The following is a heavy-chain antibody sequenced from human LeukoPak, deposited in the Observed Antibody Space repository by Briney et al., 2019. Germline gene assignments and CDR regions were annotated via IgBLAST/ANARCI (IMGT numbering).Heavy chain of an antibody. D-gene: IGHD5-24*01. J-gene: IGHJ3*02. CDR3: ARDKVGWLQINPDAFDI. V-gene: IGHV3-33*01. Sequence: GRSLRLSCAASGFTFSNYGMHWVRQAPGKGLEWVAVIWYDGSNKYYADSVKGRLTISRDNSRNTVCLQMNSLRAEDTAVYYCARDKVGWLQINPDAFDIWGQGTMVTVSS. CDR1: GFTFSNYG. CDR2: IWYDGSNK.